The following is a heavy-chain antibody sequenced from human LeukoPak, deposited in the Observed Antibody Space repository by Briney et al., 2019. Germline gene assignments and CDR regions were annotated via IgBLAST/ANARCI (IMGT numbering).Heavy chain of an antibody. CDR1: GFTFSSYA. CDR2: ISGSGGST. Sequence: GGSLRLSCAASGFTFSSYAMSWVRQAPGKGLEWISAISGSGGSTYYADSVKGRFTISRDNSKNTLYLQMNSLRAEDTAVYYCANSKPHRQLPTVEYFDYWGQGTLVTVSS. V-gene: IGHV3-23*01. CDR3: ANSKPHRQLPTVEYFDY. J-gene: IGHJ4*02. D-gene: IGHD2-2*01.